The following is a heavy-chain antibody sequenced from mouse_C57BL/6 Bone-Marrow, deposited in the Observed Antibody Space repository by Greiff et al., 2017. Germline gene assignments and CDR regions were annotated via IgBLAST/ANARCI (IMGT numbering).Heavy chain of an antibody. V-gene: IGHV5-9-1*02. CDR2: ISSGGDYI. Sequence: EVKLMESGEGLVKPGGSLKLSCAASGFTFSSYAMSWVRQTPEKRLEWVAYISSGGDYIYYANTVKGRFTISRDNARNTLYLQMSSLKSEDTAMYNCTRVRYYSSSYYFDYWGQGTTLTVSS. D-gene: IGHD1-1*01. CDR1: GFTFSSYA. J-gene: IGHJ2*01. CDR3: TRVRYYSSSYYFDY.